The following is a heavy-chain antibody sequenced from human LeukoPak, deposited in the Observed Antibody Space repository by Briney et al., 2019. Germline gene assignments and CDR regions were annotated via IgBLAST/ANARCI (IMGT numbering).Heavy chain of an antibody. CDR1: GYTFTSYY. CDR2: INPSGGST. Sequence: ASVKVSCKAFGYTFTSYYMHWVRQAPGQGLEWMGIINPSGGSTSYAQKFQGRVTMTRDTSTSTVYMELSSLRSEDTAVYYCARENSGYGMDVWGQGTTVTVSS. CDR3: ARENSGYGMDV. V-gene: IGHV1-46*01. D-gene: IGHD3-10*01. J-gene: IGHJ6*02.